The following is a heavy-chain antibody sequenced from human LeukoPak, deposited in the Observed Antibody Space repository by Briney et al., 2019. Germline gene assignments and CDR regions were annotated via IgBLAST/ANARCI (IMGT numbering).Heavy chain of an antibody. CDR1: GFTFSSYA. D-gene: IGHD4-17*01. J-gene: IGHJ4*02. CDR3: ARRLRRNYFDY. CDR2: IGPSGTAI. Sequence: GGSLRLSCAASGFTFSSYAMNWVRQAPGRGLEWVSYIGPSGTAIYYADSVKGRFTISRDNAKNSLYLQMNSLRAEDTAVYYCARRLRRNYFDYWGQGTLVTVSS. V-gene: IGHV3-48*03.